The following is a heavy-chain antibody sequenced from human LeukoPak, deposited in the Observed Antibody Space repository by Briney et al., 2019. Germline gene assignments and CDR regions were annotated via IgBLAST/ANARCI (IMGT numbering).Heavy chain of an antibody. J-gene: IGHJ4*02. CDR2: ISAYNGNT. CDR3: ARIGSSWSALDY. V-gene: IGHV1-18*01. D-gene: IGHD6-13*01. Sequence: ASVKVSCKASGYTFTSYGISWVRQAPGQGLEWMGWISAYNGNTNYAQKLRGRVTMTTDTSTSTAYMELRSLTSDDTAVYYCARIGSSWSALDYWGQGTLVTVSS. CDR1: GYTFTSYG.